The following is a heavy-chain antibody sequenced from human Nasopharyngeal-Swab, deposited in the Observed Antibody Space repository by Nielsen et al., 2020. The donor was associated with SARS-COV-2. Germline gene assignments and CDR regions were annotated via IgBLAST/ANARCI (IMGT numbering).Heavy chain of an antibody. D-gene: IGHD6-6*01. V-gene: IGHV4-61*02. J-gene: IGHJ4*02. Sequence: SETLSLTCTVSGGSISSGSYYWSWIRQPAGKGLEWIGRIYTSGSTNYNPSLKSRVTISVGTSKNQFSLKLSSVTAADTAVYYCARVGTIAARWGYFDYWGQGTLVTVSS. CDR3: ARVGTIAARWGYFDY. CDR1: GGSISSGSYY. CDR2: IYTSGST.